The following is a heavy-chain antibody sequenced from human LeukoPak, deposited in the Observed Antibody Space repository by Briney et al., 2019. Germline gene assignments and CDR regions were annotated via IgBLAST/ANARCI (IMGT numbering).Heavy chain of an antibody. V-gene: IGHV4-34*01. D-gene: IGHD4-17*01. Sequence: SETLSLTCAVYGGSFSGYYWSWIRQPPGKGLEWIGEINHSGSTNYNPSLKSRVTISVDTSKNQFSLKLSSVTAADTAVYYCVRGPSSRRLRTYNWFDPWGQGTLVTVSS. CDR3: VRGPSSRRLRTYNWFDP. J-gene: IGHJ5*02. CDR1: GGSFSGYY. CDR2: INHSGST.